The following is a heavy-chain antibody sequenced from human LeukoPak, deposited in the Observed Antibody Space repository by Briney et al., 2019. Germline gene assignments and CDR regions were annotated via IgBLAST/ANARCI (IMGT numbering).Heavy chain of an antibody. CDR3: ARDYYDSSSSYSYFDY. D-gene: IGHD3-22*01. Sequence: GASVKVSCKASGGTFSSYAISWVRQAPGQGLEWMGGIIPIFGTANYAQKFQGRVTITADESTSTAYMELSSLRSEDTAVYYCARDYYDSSSSYSYFDYWGQGTLVTVSP. CDR1: GGTFSSYA. J-gene: IGHJ4*02. CDR2: IIPIFGTA. V-gene: IGHV1-69*13.